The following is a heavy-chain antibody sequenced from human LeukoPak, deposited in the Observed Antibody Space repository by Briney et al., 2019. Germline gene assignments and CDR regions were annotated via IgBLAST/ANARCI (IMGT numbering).Heavy chain of an antibody. CDR3: AKISRRLNATSHRWDPLDY. CDR2: ISDSGGST. J-gene: IGHJ4*02. Sequence: GGSLRLSCAASEVSFINNAGSWGRQALGEGLEWVSAISDSGGSTYYADTVKGRFTISRDNSKKTLYLQMNSLRAGDTAVYYCAKISRRLNATSHRWDPLDYWGQGTLVTVSS. CDR1: EVSFINNA. D-gene: IGHD1-26*01. V-gene: IGHV3-23*01.